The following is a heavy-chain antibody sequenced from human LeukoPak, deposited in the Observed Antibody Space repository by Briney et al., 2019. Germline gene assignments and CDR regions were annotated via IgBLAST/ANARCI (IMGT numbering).Heavy chain of an antibody. CDR3: ARTYYYDSSGYWGADY. V-gene: IGHV5-51*01. CDR1: GYSFTSYW. Sequence: GESLKISCKGSGYSFTSYWIGWVRQVPGKGLEWMGIIYPGDSDTRYSPSFQGQVTISADKSISTAYLQWSSLKASDTAMYYCARTYYYDSSGYWGADYWGQGTLVTVSS. D-gene: IGHD3-22*01. CDR2: IYPGDSDT. J-gene: IGHJ4*02.